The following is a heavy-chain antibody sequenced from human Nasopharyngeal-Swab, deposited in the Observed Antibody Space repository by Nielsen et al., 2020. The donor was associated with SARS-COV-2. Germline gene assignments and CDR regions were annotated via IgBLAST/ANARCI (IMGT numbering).Heavy chain of an antibody. J-gene: IGHJ6*02. V-gene: IGHV4-59*01. D-gene: IGHD3-10*01. CDR3: ARGGFSGSYSPYYYYGMDV. CDR2: IYYSGST. Sequence: WIRQPPGKGLEWIGYIYYSGSTNYNPSLKSRVTISVDTSKNQFSLKLSSATAADTAVYYCARGGFSGSYSPYYYYGMDVWGQGTTVTVSS.